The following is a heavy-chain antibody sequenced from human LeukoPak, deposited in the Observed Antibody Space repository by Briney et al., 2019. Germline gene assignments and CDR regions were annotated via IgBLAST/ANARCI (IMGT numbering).Heavy chain of an antibody. V-gene: IGHV3-23*01. CDR3: ARVTYYFDSRGYYAFDY. CDR1: GFTFTSYA. J-gene: IGHJ4*02. D-gene: IGHD3-22*01. CDR2: VSGSGGDT. Sequence: GGSLRLSCTASGFTFTSYAISWVRRAPGKGLEWVSAVSGSGGDTYYADSVEGRFTISRDNSKNTLSLQMNSLGAEDTAVYYCARVTYYFDSRGYYAFDYWGQGTLVTVSS.